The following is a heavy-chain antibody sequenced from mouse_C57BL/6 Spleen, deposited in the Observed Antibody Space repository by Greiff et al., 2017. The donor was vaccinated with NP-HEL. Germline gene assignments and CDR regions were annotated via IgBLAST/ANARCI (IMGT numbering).Heavy chain of an antibody. Sequence: VQLQQSGAELMKPGASVKLSCKATGYTFTGYWIEWVKQRPGHGLEWIGEILPGSGSTNYNEKFKDKATFTAETSSNTAYMQLSSLTTEDSAIYYCESGSYYWFAYWGQGTLVTVSA. D-gene: IGHD2-12*01. CDR3: ESGSYYWFAY. CDR1: GYTFTGYW. CDR2: ILPGSGST. J-gene: IGHJ3*01. V-gene: IGHV1-9*01.